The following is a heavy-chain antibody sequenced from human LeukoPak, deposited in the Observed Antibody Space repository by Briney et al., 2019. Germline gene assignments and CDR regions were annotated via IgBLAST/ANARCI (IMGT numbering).Heavy chain of an antibody. V-gene: IGHV1-69*04. J-gene: IGHJ6*04. CDR3: ASRAYGGVRGNSTYYYGMDV. D-gene: IGHD4-23*01. CDR2: IIPIFGIA. Sequence: GASVKVSCKASRGTFSSYAISWVRQAPGQGLEWMGRIIPIFGIANYAQKFQGRVTITADKSTSTAYMELSSLRSEDTAVYYCASRAYGGVRGNSTYYYGMDVWGKGTTVTVSS. CDR1: RGTFSSYA.